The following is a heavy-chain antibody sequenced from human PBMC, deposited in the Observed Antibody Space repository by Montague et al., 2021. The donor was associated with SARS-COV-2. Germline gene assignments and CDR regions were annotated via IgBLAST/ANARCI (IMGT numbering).Heavy chain of an antibody. J-gene: IGHJ6*02. Sequence: PALVKPTPTLTLTCTFSGFSLSTSGMCVSWIRQPPGKALEWLALIDWDDDKYYSTSLKTRLTISKDTSKNQVVLTMTNMDPVDIATYYCARMTTVVTLGYYYYYGMDVWGQGTTVTVSS. CDR1: GFSLSTSGMC. V-gene: IGHV2-70*01. CDR3: ARMTTVVTLGYYYYYGMDV. CDR2: IDWDDDK. D-gene: IGHD4-23*01.